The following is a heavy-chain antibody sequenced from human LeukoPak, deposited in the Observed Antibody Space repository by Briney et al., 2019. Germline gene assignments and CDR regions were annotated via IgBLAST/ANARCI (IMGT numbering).Heavy chain of an antibody. D-gene: IGHD3-22*01. CDR3: ALRSYYDSSAYYYLDY. J-gene: IGHJ4*02. Sequence: GGSLRLSCVISGLTFNNVWMSWVRQAPGKGLEWVGRIKSKTDGGTTDYAAPVKGRFTISRNNSKNTLYLQMNSLRAEDTAVYYCALRSYYDSSAYYYLDYWGQGTLVTVSS. V-gene: IGHV3-15*01. CDR1: GLTFNNVW. CDR2: IKSKTDGGTT.